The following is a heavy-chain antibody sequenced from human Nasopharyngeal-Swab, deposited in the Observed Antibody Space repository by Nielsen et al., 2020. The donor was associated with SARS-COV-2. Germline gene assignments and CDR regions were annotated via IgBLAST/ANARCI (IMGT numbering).Heavy chain of an antibody. J-gene: IGHJ5*02. V-gene: IGHV4-34*01. CDR3: ARVHGAYYDILTGYYKGWFDP. Sequence: SETLSLTCAVYGGSFSGYYWSWIRQPPGKGLEWIGEINHSGSTNYNPSLKSRVTISVDTSKNQFSLKLSSVTAADTALYYCARVHGAYYDILTGYYKGWFDPWGQGILVTVSA. D-gene: IGHD3-9*01. CDR1: GGSFSGYY. CDR2: INHSGST.